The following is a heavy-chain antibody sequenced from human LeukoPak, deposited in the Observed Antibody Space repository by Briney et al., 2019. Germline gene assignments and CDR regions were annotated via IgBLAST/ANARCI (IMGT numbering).Heavy chain of an antibody. D-gene: IGHD3-22*01. Sequence: SETLSLTCAVYGGPFSGYYWSWIRQPPGKGLEWIGEINHSGSTNYNPSLKSRVTISVDTSKNQFSLKLSSVTAADTAVYYCVGRSYYYDSSDYYYCFDYWGQGTLVTVSS. CDR3: VGRSYYYDSSDYYYCFDY. V-gene: IGHV4-34*01. J-gene: IGHJ4*02. CDR1: GGPFSGYY. CDR2: INHSGST.